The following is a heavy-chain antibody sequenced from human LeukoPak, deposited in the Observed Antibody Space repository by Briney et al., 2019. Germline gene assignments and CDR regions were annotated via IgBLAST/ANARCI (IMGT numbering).Heavy chain of an antibody. Sequence: GASVKVSCKASGYTFTGYYMQWVRQAPGQGLEWMGWINPNSGGTNYAQKFQGRVTMTRDTSISTAYMELSRLRSDDTAVYYCARVADIVVVVAATRRCWFDPWGQGTLVTVSS. CDR2: INPNSGGT. CDR1: GYTFTGYY. V-gene: IGHV1-2*02. D-gene: IGHD2-15*01. J-gene: IGHJ5*02. CDR3: ARVADIVVVVAATRRCWFDP.